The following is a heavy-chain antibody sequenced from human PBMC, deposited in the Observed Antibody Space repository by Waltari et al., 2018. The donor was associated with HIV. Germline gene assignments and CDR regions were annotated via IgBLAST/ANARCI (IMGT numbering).Heavy chain of an antibody. CDR3: ARDSAPGLAVDDDDGEFFYYGLDV. J-gene: IGHJ6*01. D-gene: IGHD6-19*01. CDR1: GGSFSGYY. CDR2: VNHVGRT. Sequence: QVHLEQWGTGLLRPSETLSLTCAVYGGSFSGYYWSWIRQSPGRGLEWIGEVNHVGRTNHSPSLKGRVTVSVDTSKNQFSLTMRSGTAADTAVYYCARDSAPGLAVDDDDGEFFYYGLDVWGQGTTVTVSS. V-gene: IGHV4-34*01.